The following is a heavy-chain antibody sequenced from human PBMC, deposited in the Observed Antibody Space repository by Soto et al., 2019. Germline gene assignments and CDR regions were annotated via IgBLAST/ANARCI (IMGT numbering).Heavy chain of an antibody. CDR1: GYSFTTYW. CDR3: ARQPTVTSDFDY. Sequence: GESLKISCKPSGYSFTTYWIGWVRQMPGKGLEWMGIIYPGDSDTRYSPSFQGQVTISADRSISTAYLQWSSLKASDTAMYYCARQPTVTSDFDYWGQGTLVTVSS. J-gene: IGHJ4*02. V-gene: IGHV5-51*01. CDR2: IYPGDSDT. D-gene: IGHD4-4*01.